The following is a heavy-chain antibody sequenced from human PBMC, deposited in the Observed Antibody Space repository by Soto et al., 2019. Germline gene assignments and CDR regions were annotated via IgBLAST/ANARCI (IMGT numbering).Heavy chain of an antibody. CDR2: IYYTGNT. CDR3: ARRRRAAAGTPRRFDY. J-gene: IGHJ4*02. V-gene: IGHV4-39*01. D-gene: IGHD6-13*01. Sequence: SETLSLTCTVSGDSISSSSYYWGWVRQPPGKGLEWIGSIYYTGNTYYSPSLKSRVTISVDTSKNQFSLKLSSVTAADTAVYYCARRRRAAAGTPRRFDYWGQGTLVTVSS. CDR1: GDSISSSSYY.